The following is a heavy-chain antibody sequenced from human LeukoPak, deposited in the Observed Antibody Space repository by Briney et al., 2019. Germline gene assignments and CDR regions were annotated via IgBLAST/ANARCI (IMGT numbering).Heavy chain of an antibody. CDR1: GFTFSDYY. CDR2: ISSSGSTI. D-gene: IGHD1-14*01. J-gene: IGHJ6*02. Sequence: PGGSLRLSCAASGFTFSDYYMSWIRQAPGKGLEWVSYISSSGSTIYYADSVKGRFTISRDNAKNSLYLQMNSLRAEDTAVYYCRKGGSSDYYYYGMDVWGQGTTVTVSS. V-gene: IGHV3-11*01. CDR3: RKGGSSDYYYYGMDV.